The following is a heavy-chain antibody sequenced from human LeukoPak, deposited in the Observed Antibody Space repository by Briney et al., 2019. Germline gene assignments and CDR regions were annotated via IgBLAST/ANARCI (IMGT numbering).Heavy chain of an antibody. V-gene: IGHV3-21*01. J-gene: IGHJ4*02. CDR1: GFTFSSYS. D-gene: IGHD3-16*01. CDR2: ISSSGSYL. Sequence: GGSLRLSCAASGFTFSSYSMNWVRQAPGKGLEWVSSISSSGSYLYYADSVKGRFTISRDNAKNSLCLQMNSLRAEDTAVYYCGRNMMVTFGGVTNFDYWGQGTLVTVSS. CDR3: GRNMMVTFGGVTNFDY.